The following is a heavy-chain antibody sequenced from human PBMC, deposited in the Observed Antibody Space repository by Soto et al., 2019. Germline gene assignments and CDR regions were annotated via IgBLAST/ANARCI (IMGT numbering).Heavy chain of an antibody. CDR1: GFRFNNYG. Sequence: QVQVVESGGGVVQPGRSLRLSCAASGFRFNNYGMHWVRQAPGKGLEWVAVVSYDGSNKYYADSVKGRFTVSRDNSKNTLYMQLNSLRPEDTAVYYCAKEDHANCISTRCRFDDWGQGTLVTVSS. CDR3: AKEDHANCISTRCRFDD. D-gene: IGHD2-2*01. V-gene: IGHV3-30*18. J-gene: IGHJ4*02. CDR2: VSYDGSNK.